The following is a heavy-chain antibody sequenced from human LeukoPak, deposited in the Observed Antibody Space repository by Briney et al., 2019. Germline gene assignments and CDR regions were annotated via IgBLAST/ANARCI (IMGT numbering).Heavy chain of an antibody. Sequence: GASVKVSCKASGYTFTTYYMHWVRQAPGQGLEWMGWINPNSGGTNYAQRFQGWVTMTRDTSISTVYMELSSLKSDDTAVYYCARGRYSYAYDYWGQGTLVTVSS. CDR3: ARGRYSYAYDY. D-gene: IGHD5-18*01. J-gene: IGHJ4*02. V-gene: IGHV1-2*04. CDR1: GYTFTTYY. CDR2: INPNSGGT.